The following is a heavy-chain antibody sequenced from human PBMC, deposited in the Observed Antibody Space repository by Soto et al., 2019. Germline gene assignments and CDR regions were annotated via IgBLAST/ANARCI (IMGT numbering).Heavy chain of an antibody. J-gene: IGHJ5*02. CDR2: IIPILGIA. CDR1: GGTFSSYT. CDR3: ARDNTLDNWNPGWFDP. D-gene: IGHD1-1*01. V-gene: IGHV1-69*04. Sequence: GASVKVSCKASGGTFSSYTISWVRQAPGQGLEWMGRIIPILGIANYAQKFQGRVTITADKSTSTAYMELSSLRSEDTAVYYCARDNTLDNWNPGWFDPWGQGTLVTVSS.